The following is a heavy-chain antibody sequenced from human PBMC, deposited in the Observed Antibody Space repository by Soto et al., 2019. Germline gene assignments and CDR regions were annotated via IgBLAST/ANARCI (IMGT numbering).Heavy chain of an antibody. CDR2: IIPIYGSP. CDR3: ASQDPPRDRYCSSYSCYDGWFES. CDR1: GGAFGTFA. J-gene: IGHJ5*01. D-gene: IGHD2-2*01. Sequence: QVQLDQSGAEVKKPGSSVNVSCKGSGGAFGTFAISWVRQAPGQGLEWMGGIIPIYGSPHYAQNVQGRGTITADEATNTVSMEVTSLPPDDTAVYYCASQDPPRDRYCSSYSCYDGWFESWGQGTLVTVST. V-gene: IGHV1-69*01.